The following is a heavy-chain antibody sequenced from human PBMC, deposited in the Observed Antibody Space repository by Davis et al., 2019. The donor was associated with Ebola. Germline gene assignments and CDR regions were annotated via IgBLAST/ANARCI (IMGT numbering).Heavy chain of an antibody. D-gene: IGHD2/OR15-2a*01. V-gene: IGHV3-23*01. J-gene: IGHJ3*01. CDR2: ICGSGGCT. CDR1: GFTFSSHA. Sequence: PGGSLRLSCPASGFTFSSHAMSWVRQAPGKGLEWVPAICGSGGCTDYADSVKGRFTISRDNSKNTLYLQMNGLRVEDTAIYYCAKDNRNIWSEVWGQGRMVTVSS. CDR3: AKDNRNIWSEV.